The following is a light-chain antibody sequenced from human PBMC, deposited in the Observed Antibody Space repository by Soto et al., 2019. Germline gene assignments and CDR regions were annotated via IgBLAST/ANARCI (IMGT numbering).Light chain of an antibody. CDR3: QQYGSSIT. CDR1: QSIGSS. Sequence: EIVLTQSPATMSLSPGDRATLSCRASQSIGSSLAWYQQKRGQPPRLLIYDASSRATGIPARFSGSGSGTDFTLTISSLEPEDFAMFYCQQYGSSITFGQGTRLEI. CDR2: DAS. V-gene: IGKV3-11*01. J-gene: IGKJ5*01.